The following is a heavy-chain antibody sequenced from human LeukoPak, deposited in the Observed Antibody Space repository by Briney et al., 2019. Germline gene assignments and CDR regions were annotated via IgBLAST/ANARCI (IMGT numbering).Heavy chain of an antibody. J-gene: IGHJ4*02. CDR3: ASEITMVRGVIIDDY. V-gene: IGHV1-69*04. D-gene: IGHD3-10*01. CDR1: GGTFSSYA. CDR2: IIPILGIA. Sequence: SVKVSCKASGGTFSSYAISWVRQAPGQGLEWMGRIIPILGIANYSQKFQGRVTITADKSTSTAYMELSSLRSEDTAVYYCASEITMVRGVIIDDYWGQGTLVTVPS.